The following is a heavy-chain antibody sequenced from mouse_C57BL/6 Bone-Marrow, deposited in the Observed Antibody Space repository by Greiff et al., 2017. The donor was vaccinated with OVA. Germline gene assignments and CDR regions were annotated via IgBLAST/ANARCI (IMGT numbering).Heavy chain of an antibody. V-gene: IGHV1-81*01. CDR2: IYPRSGNT. J-gene: IGHJ1*03. CDR3: AKGSYWYVDV. CDR1: GYTFTSYG. Sequence: QVHVKQSGAELARPGASVKLSCKASGYTFTSYGISWVKQRTGQGLEWIGEIYPRSGNTYYNEKFKGKATLTADKSSSTAYMELRSLTSEDSAVYFCAKGSYWYVDVWGTGTTVTVSS.